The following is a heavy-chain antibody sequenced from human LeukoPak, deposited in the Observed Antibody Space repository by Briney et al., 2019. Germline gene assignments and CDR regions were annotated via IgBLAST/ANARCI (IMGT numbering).Heavy chain of an antibody. J-gene: IGHJ4*02. Sequence: PSGTLSLTCGVSGGSITTTNWWSWVRQPPGRGLEWIGEIHLSGRTNYNPSLNSRVTLALDTSKNPLSLSLTSVTAADTAVYYCSRENGAFSPFGYWGQGTLVTVPS. V-gene: IGHV4-4*02. CDR3: SRENGAFSPFGY. CDR2: IHLSGRT. D-gene: IGHD2-8*01. CDR1: GGSITTTNW.